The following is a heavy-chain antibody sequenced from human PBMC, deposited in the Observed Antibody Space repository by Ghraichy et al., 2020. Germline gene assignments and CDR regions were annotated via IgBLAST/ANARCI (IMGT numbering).Heavy chain of an antibody. V-gene: IGHV4-31*03. CDR2: IYYSGST. D-gene: IGHD2-21*02. Sequence: SETLSLTCTVSGGSISSGGYYWSWIRQHPGKGLEWIGYIYYSGSTYYNPSLKSRVTISVDTSKNQFSLKLSSVTAADTAVYYCARETWGGGYDSPPVAYCGGDCYYDYWGQGTLVTVSS. CDR3: ARETWGGGYDSPPVAYCGGDCYYDY. CDR1: GGSISSGGYY. J-gene: IGHJ4*02.